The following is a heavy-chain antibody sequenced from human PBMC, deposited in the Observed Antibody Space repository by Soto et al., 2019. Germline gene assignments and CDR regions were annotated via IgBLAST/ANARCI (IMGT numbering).Heavy chain of an antibody. J-gene: IGHJ4*02. V-gene: IGHV3-23*01. CDR3: AKDLILGDGYVDFDY. Sequence: GGSLRLSCAASGFIFSNYAMFWVRQAPGKGLDWVSTIYAGGGTTHYAESVKGRFTISRDNSNNRLYLQLNNLRAEDTAVYFCAKDLILGDGYVDFDYWGQGTLVTVSS. D-gene: IGHD5-12*01. CDR2: IYAGGGTT. CDR1: GFIFSNYA.